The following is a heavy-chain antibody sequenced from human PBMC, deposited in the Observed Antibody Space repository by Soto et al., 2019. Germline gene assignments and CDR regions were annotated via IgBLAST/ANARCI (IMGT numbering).Heavy chain of an antibody. J-gene: IGHJ6*02. CDR3: ARGDQHDILLRYYAMDV. CDR2: IDYDGINK. Sequence: QVQLVESGGGVVQPGTSLRLSCVASGFTFSKFDMHWIRQTPDKRLQWVAFIDYDGINKYYTGSVKGRFTVSRDNSKNTGSLQMNNLGLEDTATYFCARGDQHDILLRYYAMDVWGLGPTVSISS. CDR1: GFTFSKFD. D-gene: IGHD1-26*01. V-gene: IGHV3-30-3*01.